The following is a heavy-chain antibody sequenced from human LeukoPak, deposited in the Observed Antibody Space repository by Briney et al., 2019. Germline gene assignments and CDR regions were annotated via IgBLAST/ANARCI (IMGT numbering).Heavy chain of an antibody. J-gene: IGHJ5*02. Sequence: PGGSLRLSCAASGFTFSSYSMNWVRQAPGKGLEWVSSISRNINTIYYADSLKGRFTVSRDNAKNSLYLQMHSLRAEDTAVYYCARGPPLFDPWGQGTLVAVSS. CDR3: ARGPPLFDP. CDR2: ISRNINTI. V-gene: IGHV3-48*04. CDR1: GFTFSSYS.